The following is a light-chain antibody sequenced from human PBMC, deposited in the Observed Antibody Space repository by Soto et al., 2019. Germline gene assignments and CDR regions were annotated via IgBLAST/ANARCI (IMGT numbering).Light chain of an antibody. J-gene: IGKJ5*01. V-gene: IGKV3-20*01. CDR3: QQFGSAVT. CDR1: QSAGTY. Sequence: ETVFTDSPATLTVSPGERATLSCRASQSAGTYLAWYQQKPGQAPRLLIYRTSTRATGIPDRFSGSGSGTDFTLTISRLEPEDSAVYYCQQFGSAVTFGQGTRLE. CDR2: RTS.